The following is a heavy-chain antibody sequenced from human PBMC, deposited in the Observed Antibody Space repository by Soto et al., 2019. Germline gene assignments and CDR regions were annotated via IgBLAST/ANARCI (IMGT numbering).Heavy chain of an antibody. CDR1: GFTFSAHI. V-gene: IGHV3-30*09. D-gene: IGHD1-1*01. J-gene: IGHJ3*02. CDR2: MSEDGIRR. Sequence: QVHLGESGGGVVQPGGSLRLSCAASGFTFSAHIMHWVRQAPGKGLEWVALMSEDGIRRYYADSVKGRFAISKDNSKNNLYLQRDSLAIDDTSIYYCTREGGQTASERGAFDIWGQGTLVTVSS. CDR3: TREGGQTASERGAFDI.